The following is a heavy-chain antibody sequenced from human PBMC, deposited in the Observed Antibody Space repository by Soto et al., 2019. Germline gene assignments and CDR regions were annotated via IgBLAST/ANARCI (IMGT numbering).Heavy chain of an antibody. J-gene: IGHJ6*02. CDR3: ARGRGGRIDYSTSSHYYYGMDV. CDR1: GGTFSSYA. D-gene: IGHD6-6*01. CDR2: IIPLFETP. Sequence: SVKVSCKASGGTFSSYAFSWVRQAPGQGVEWMGGIIPLFETPDYAQKFQGRVTITADESTSTVFMELRSLRSEDTAVYYCARGRGGRIDYSTSSHYYYGMDVWGQGTTVTVSS. V-gene: IGHV1-69*13.